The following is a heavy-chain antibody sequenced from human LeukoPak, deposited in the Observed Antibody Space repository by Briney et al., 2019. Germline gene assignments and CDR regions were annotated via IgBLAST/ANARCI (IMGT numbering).Heavy chain of an antibody. CDR1: GFPFSSYW. J-gene: IGHJ4*02. D-gene: IGHD5-24*01. CDR2: IKQDGSKK. CDR3: TRVGYIDEGIDY. Sequence: GGSLRLSYVASGFPFSSYWMTWVRQAPGKGLEWVANIKQDGSKKSYVDSVKGRFTISRDNAKNSLYLQMNSLRAEDTAIYYCTRVGYIDEGIDYWGQGTLVTVSS. V-gene: IGHV3-7*04.